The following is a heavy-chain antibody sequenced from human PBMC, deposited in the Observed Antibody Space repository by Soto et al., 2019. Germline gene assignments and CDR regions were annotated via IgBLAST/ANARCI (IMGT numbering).Heavy chain of an antibody. Sequence: QVQLVESGGGVVQPGRSLRLSCAASGFTFSSYAMHWVRQAPGKGLEWVAVISYDGSNKYYADSVKGRFTISRDNSKNTLYLQMNSLRAEDMAVYYCAREDRSFDYWGQGTLVTVSS. CDR3: AREDRSFDY. CDR2: ISYDGSNK. V-gene: IGHV3-30-3*01. CDR1: GFTFSSYA. J-gene: IGHJ4*02.